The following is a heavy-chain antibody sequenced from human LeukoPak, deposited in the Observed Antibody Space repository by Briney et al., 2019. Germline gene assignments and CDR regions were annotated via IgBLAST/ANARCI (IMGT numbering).Heavy chain of an antibody. CDR2: INSDGSST. CDR1: GFTFSNYW. V-gene: IGHV3-74*01. Sequence: PGGSLRLSCAASGFTFSNYWMHWVRQAPGKGLVWVSRINSDGSSTSYADSVRGRFTIPRDNAKNTLYLQMNSLRAEDTAVYYCARVGDIYCSRISCSLDCWGQGALVTVSS. CDR3: ARVGDIYCSRISCSLDC. D-gene: IGHD2-2*01. J-gene: IGHJ4*02.